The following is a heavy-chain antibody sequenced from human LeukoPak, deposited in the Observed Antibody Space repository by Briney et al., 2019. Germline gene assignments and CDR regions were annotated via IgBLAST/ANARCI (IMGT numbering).Heavy chain of an antibody. CDR1: GYTFSVFY. Sequence: ASVKVSCKASGYTFSVFYIHWLRQAPGQGLEWMGWVVPKSGDTNIAQKFRDRGTMTRDTSINTAYMEINRLTSDDTALYYCARSWRGAGYYHDYWGQGTLVTVSS. CDR2: VVPKSGDT. CDR3: ARSWRGAGYYHDY. D-gene: IGHD3-9*01. V-gene: IGHV1-2*02. J-gene: IGHJ4*02.